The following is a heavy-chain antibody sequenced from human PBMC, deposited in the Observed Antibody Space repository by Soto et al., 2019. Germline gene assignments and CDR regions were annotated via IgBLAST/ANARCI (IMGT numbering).Heavy chain of an antibody. D-gene: IGHD1-26*01. J-gene: IGHJ4*02. CDR1: GGTFSGYT. CDR2: IIPIFGTA. V-gene: IGHV1-69*06. Sequence: SVKVSCKASGGTFSGYTINWVRQAPGQGLEWMGGIIPIFGTAKYAQKFQGRVAITADKSTSTAYMELSSLRSEDTALYYCTRGWETVGTTTPFAYWGQGTLVTVSS. CDR3: TRGWETVGTTTPFAY.